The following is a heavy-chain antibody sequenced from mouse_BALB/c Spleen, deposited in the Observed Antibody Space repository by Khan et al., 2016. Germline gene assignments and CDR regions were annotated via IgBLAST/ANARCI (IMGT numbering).Heavy chain of an antibody. V-gene: IGHV5-9-3*01. CDR3: VRHHYDPAWFAY. D-gene: IGHD2-4*01. Sequence: EVELVESGGDLVKPGGSLKLSCAASGFSFSTYAMSWVRQTPEKRLEWVATFSSGGTYTYYPDSVKGQFTISRDNAKSTLYLQMSSLRSEDTAMYFCVRHHYDPAWFAYWGQGTLVTVSA. J-gene: IGHJ3*01. CDR1: GFSFSTYA. CDR2: FSSGGTYT.